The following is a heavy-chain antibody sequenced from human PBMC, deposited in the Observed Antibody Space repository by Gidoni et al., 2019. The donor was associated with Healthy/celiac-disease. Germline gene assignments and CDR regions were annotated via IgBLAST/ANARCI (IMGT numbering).Heavy chain of an antibody. V-gene: IGHV1-69*01. D-gene: IGHD4-4*01. Sequence: QVQLVQSGAAVRKPGSSVTVSCKASGGTLSSYAISWVRQAPGQGLEWMGGSIPIFGTTNYAQKFQGRVTITADESTSTADMELSSLRSEDTAVYYGALDYSGGFKTNFDYWGQGTLVTVSS. CDR3: ALDYSGGFKTNFDY. J-gene: IGHJ4*02. CDR2: SIPIFGTT. CDR1: GGTLSSYA.